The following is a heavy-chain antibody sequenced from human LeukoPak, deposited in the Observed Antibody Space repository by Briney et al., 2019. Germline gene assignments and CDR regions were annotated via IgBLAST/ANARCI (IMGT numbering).Heavy chain of an antibody. CDR2: ISSNGGST. D-gene: IGHD6-19*01. V-gene: IGHV3-64*01. CDR3: ASSRDQYSSGWTFFDY. CDR1: GFTFSSYA. J-gene: IGHJ4*02. Sequence: GGSLRLSCAASGFTFSSYAMHWVRQAPGKGLEYVSAISSNGGSTYYANSVKGRFTISRDNSKNTLYLQMGSLRAEDMAVYYCASSRDQYSSGWTFFDYWGQGTLVTVSS.